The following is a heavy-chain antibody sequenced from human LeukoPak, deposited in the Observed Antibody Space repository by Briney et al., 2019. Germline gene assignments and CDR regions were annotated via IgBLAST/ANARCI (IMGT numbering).Heavy chain of an antibody. CDR2: IYSGGST. CDR3: ARDPGGNWGY. V-gene: IGHV3-66*01. J-gene: IGHJ4*02. Sequence: GGSLRLSCAASGFTVSSNYMSWVRQVPGKGLEWVSVIYSGGSTYYADSVKGRFTISRDNSKNTLYLQINSLRAEDTAVYYCARDPGGNWGYWGQGTLVTVSS. CDR1: GFTVSSNY. D-gene: IGHD7-27*01.